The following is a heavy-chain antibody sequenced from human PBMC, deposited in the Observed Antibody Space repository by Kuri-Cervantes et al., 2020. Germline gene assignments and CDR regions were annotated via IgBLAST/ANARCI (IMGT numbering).Heavy chain of an antibody. D-gene: IGHD1-20*01. CDR2: ISSSSSTI. CDR3: AREPPNWNDAYDAFDI. V-gene: IGHV3-48*04. CDR1: GFTFSSYS. Sequence: GESRKIPCAASGFTFSSYSMNWVRQAPGKGLEWVSYISSSSSTIYYADSVKGRFTISRDNAKNSLYLQMNSLRAEDTAVYYCAREPPNWNDAYDAFDIWGQGTMVTVSS. J-gene: IGHJ3*02.